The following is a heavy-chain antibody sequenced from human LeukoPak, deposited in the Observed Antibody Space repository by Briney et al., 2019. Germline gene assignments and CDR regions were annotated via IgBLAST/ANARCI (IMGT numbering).Heavy chain of an antibody. CDR3: ARAFRGYSGYVNYYYYYMDV. J-gene: IGHJ6*03. Sequence: ASVKVSCKASGGTFSSYAISWVRQAPGQGLEWMGGIIPIFGTANYAQKFQGRVTITADESTSTAYMELSSLRSEDTAVYYCARAFRGYSGYVNYYYYYMDVWGKGTTVTVSS. CDR1: GGTFSSYA. D-gene: IGHD5-12*01. V-gene: IGHV1-69*13. CDR2: IIPIFGTA.